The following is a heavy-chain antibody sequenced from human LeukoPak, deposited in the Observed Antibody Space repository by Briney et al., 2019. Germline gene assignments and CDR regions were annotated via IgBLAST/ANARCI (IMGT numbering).Heavy chain of an antibody. CDR1: GFTFSRYW. J-gene: IGHJ4*02. V-gene: IGHV3-74*03. D-gene: IGHD4-17*01. Sequence: GGSLRLSCAASGFTFSRYWMHWVRHAPGKGLVWVSRINTDGRSTKYADSVKGRFTISRDNVKNTLYLQMNSLRADDTAVYYCARDPSGDNYFDNWGQGTLVTVSS. CDR3: ARDPSGDNYFDN. CDR2: INTDGRST.